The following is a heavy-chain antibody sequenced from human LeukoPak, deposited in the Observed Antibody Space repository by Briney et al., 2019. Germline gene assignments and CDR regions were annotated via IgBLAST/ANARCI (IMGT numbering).Heavy chain of an antibody. CDR3: ARLGLSSSWYGAHDY. Sequence: ASVKVSCKASGYTFTSYGISWGRQAPGQGLEWMGWISAYNGNTNYAQKLQGRVTMTTDTSTSTAYMELRSLRSDDTAVYYCARLGLSSSWYGAHDYWGQGTLVTVSS. D-gene: IGHD6-13*01. J-gene: IGHJ4*02. V-gene: IGHV1-18*01. CDR2: ISAYNGNT. CDR1: GYTFTSYG.